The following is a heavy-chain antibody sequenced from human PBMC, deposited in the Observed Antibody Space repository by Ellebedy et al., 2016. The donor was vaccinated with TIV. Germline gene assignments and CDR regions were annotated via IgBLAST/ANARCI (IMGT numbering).Heavy chain of an antibody. V-gene: IGHV1-18*04. Sequence: AASVKVSCKASGYTFTSYGISWVRQPPGQGLERMGWTSAYNGNTNYAQKLQGRVTMTTDTSTSTAYMELRSLRSDDTAVYYCARGGWRGNSYDLDYWGQGTLVTVSS. CDR1: GYTFTSYG. CDR3: ARGGWRGNSYDLDY. J-gene: IGHJ4*02. D-gene: IGHD5-18*01. CDR2: TSAYNGNT.